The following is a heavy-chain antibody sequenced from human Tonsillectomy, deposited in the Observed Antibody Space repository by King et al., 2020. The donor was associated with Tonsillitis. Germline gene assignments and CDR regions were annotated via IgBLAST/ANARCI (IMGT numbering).Heavy chain of an antibody. CDR1: GYSFTSYW. J-gene: IGHJ4*02. V-gene: IGHV5-10-1*03. CDR2: IDPSDSYT. CDR3: ARHTSGYSYGQPLDY. Sequence: VQLVESGAEVKKPGESLRISCKGSGYSFTSYWISWVRQMPGKGLEWMGRIDPSDSYTNYSPSFQGHVTISADKSISTAYLQWSSLKASDTAMYYCARHTSGYSYGQPLDYWGQGTLVTVSS. D-gene: IGHD5-18*01.